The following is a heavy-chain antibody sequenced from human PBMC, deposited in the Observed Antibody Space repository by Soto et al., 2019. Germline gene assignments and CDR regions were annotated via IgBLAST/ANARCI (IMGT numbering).Heavy chain of an antibody. J-gene: IGHJ4*02. D-gene: IGHD3-10*01. V-gene: IGHV4-39*01. CDR2: IYYSGST. Sequence: QLQLQESGPGLVKPSETLSLTCTVSGGSISSSSYYWGWIRQPPGKGLEWIGSIYYSGSTYYNPSLKSRVTISVDTSKNQFSLKLSSVTAADTAVYYCARLGPYYYGSGEWGQGTLVTVSS. CDR3: ARLGPYYYGSGE. CDR1: GGSISSSSYY.